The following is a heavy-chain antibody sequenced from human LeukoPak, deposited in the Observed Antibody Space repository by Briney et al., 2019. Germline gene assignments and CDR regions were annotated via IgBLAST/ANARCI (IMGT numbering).Heavy chain of an antibody. Sequence: ASVKVSCKASGYTFTGYYMHWVRQAPGQGLEWMGWINPNSGGTNYAQKFQGRVTMTRDTSISTAYMELSRLRSDDTAVYYCAREVITFGGVIVNYFDYWGQGTLVTVSS. V-gene: IGHV1-2*02. CDR3: AREVITFGGVIVNYFDY. J-gene: IGHJ4*02. CDR2: INPNSGGT. CDR1: GYTFTGYY. D-gene: IGHD3-16*02.